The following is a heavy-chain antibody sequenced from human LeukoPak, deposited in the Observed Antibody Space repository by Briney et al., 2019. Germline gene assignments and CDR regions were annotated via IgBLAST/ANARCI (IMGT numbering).Heavy chain of an antibody. J-gene: IGHJ6*03. CDR2: INPSGGST. CDR1: GYTFTSYY. V-gene: IGHV1-46*01. CDR3: AKYYDILTGYQTGDYYYMDV. Sequence: GASVKVSCKASGYTFTSYYMHWVRQAPGQGLEWMGIINPSGGSTSYAQKFQGRVTMTRDTSTSTVYMELSSLRSEDTAVYYCAKYYDILTGYQTGDYYYMDVWGKGTTVTVSS. D-gene: IGHD3-9*01.